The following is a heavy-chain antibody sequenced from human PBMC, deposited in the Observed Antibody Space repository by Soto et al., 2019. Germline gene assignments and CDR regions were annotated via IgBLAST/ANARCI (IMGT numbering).Heavy chain of an antibody. CDR3: TTDPTPYEGSRITIFGVVIHFDAFDI. CDR1: GFTFSNAW. CDR2: IKSKTDGGTT. V-gene: IGHV3-15*01. Sequence: EVQLVESGGGLVKPGGSLRLSCAASGFTFSNAWMNWVRQAPGKGLEWVGRIKSKTDGGTTDYAAPVKGRFTISRDDSKNTLYLQMNSLKTEDTAVYYCTTDPTPYEGSRITIFGVVIHFDAFDIWGQGTMVTVSS. J-gene: IGHJ3*02. D-gene: IGHD3-3*01.